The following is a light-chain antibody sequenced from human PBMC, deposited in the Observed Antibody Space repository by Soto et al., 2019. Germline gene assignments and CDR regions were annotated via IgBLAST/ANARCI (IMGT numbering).Light chain of an antibody. CDR1: QGISNY. Sequence: DIQMTQSPSSLSASVGDRVTITCRASQGISNYLAWYQQKPVKVPKLLIYAASTLQSGVPSRFSGSGSGTDFTLTISSLQPEDVATYYFQKYHSAPRTCGQGTKVEIK. J-gene: IGKJ1*01. CDR2: AAS. V-gene: IGKV1-27*01. CDR3: QKYHSAPRT.